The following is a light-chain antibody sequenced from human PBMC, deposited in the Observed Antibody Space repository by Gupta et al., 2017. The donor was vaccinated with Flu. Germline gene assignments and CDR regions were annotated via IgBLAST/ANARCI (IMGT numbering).Light chain of an antibody. Sequence: SALTQPASVSGSPGQSITISCTGTNTDIDKYNLVSWYQQPPGKAPKLFIYEDDKRPSGVASRFAGSKDGSTASMTISGHEAEDEADYHCCSFAGSSTFVFGGGTKVAVL. J-gene: IGLJ2*01. CDR3: CSFAGSSTFV. CDR2: EDD. CDR1: NTDIDKYNL. V-gene: IGLV2-23*02.